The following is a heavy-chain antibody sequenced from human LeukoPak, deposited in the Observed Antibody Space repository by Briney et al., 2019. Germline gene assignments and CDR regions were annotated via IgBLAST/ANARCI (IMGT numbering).Heavy chain of an antibody. J-gene: IGHJ4*02. D-gene: IGHD6-6*01. CDR3: ARGERLGLDH. Sequence: SETLSLTCTVSGGSISSSSYYWGWIRQPPGKGLEWIGSIYYSGSTYYNPSLKSRVTISVDTSKNQFSLKLSSVTAADTAVYYCARGERLGLDHWGQGTLVTVSS. CDR1: GGSISSSSYY. V-gene: IGHV4-39*07. CDR2: IYYSGST.